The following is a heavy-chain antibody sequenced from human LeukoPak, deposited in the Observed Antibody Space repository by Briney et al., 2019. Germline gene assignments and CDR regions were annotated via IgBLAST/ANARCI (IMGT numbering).Heavy chain of an antibody. CDR3: ARSSIAAPRYDY. D-gene: IGHD6-6*01. V-gene: IGHV1-2*02. Sequence: ASVKVSCKASGHTFTGYYMHWVRQAPGQGLEWMGWINPNSGGTNYAQKFQGRVTMTRDTSISTAYMELSRLRSDDTAVYYCARSSIAAPRYDYWGQGTLVTVSS. CDR1: GHTFTGYY. J-gene: IGHJ4*02. CDR2: INPNSGGT.